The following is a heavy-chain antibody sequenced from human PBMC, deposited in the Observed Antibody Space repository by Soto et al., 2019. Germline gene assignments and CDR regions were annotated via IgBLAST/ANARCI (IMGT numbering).Heavy chain of an antibody. D-gene: IGHD2-15*01. CDR1: GFTFDTYA. V-gene: IGHV3-23*01. CDR2: ISGSGAKT. J-gene: IGHJ6*03. Sequence: EVQLLESGGGLVQPGGSLRLSCAASGFTFDTYAMSWVRQAPGKGLEWVSAISGSGAKTYYADSVKGRFTISRDNSKNTLYLQVPSLRAEDTAVYHCAKLECSGGSCYSGRLVDYFYYYMDVWGKGTTVTVSS. CDR3: AKLECSGGSCYSGRLVDYFYYYMDV.